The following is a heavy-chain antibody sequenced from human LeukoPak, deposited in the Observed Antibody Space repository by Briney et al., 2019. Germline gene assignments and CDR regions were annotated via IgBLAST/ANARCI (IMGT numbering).Heavy chain of an antibody. CDR2: FDPEDGET. V-gene: IGHV1-24*01. CDR1: GGTFSSYA. CDR3: ATVTVNWFDP. J-gene: IGHJ5*02. D-gene: IGHD4-11*01. Sequence: ASVKVSCKASGGTFSSYAISWVRQAPGKGLEWMGGFDPEDGETIYAQKFQGKVTMTEDTSTDTAYMELSSLRSEDTAVYYCATVTVNWFDPWGQGTLVTVSS.